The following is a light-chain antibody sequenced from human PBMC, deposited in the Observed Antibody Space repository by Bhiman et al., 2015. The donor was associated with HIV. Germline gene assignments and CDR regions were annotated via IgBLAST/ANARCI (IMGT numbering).Light chain of an antibody. CDR1: NSDIGAYNY. CDR3: CSYAGSSLYV. J-gene: IGLJ1*01. CDR2: LVT. V-gene: IGLV2-14*03. Sequence: CTGSNSDIGAYNYVSWYQQHPGEAPKLIISLVTQRPSGVSHRFSGSKSGDTASLTISGLQAEDEADYYCCSYAGSSLYVFGIGTKVTVL.